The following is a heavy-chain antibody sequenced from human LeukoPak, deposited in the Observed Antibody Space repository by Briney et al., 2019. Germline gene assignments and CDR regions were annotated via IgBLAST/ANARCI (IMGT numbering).Heavy chain of an antibody. CDR2: INPNSGGT. CDR3: ARNSPGRGYSLDY. J-gene: IGHJ4*02. V-gene: IGHV1-2*02. Sequence: ASVKVSCKASGYTFTGYYMHWVRQAPGQGLEWMGWINPNSGGTNYAQRFQGRVTMTRDTSTSTVYMELSSLRSEDTAVYYCARNSPGRGYSLDYWGQGTLVTVSS. CDR1: GYTFTGYY. D-gene: IGHD5-18*01.